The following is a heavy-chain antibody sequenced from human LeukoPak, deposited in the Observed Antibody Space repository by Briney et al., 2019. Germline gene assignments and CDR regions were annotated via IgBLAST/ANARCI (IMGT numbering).Heavy chain of an antibody. Sequence: SETLSLTCAVSGGSISSNSYYWGWIRQPPGKELEWIGSIYYSGSTYYNPSLKSRVTISVDTSKNQFSLKLSSVTAADTAVYYCARTRYYYNSRSYGAPYYFDHWGQGTLVTVSS. CDR1: GGSISSNSYY. CDR2: IYYSGST. J-gene: IGHJ4*02. D-gene: IGHD3-10*01. CDR3: ARTRYYYNSRSYGAPYYFDH. V-gene: IGHV4-39*01.